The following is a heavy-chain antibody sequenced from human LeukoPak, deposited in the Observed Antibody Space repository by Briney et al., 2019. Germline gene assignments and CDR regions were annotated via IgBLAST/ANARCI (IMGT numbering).Heavy chain of an antibody. J-gene: IGHJ4*02. CDR2: INSDGSST. D-gene: IGHD6-19*01. V-gene: IGHV3-74*01. CDR3: ARGGGWSIPFDY. Sequence: GGSLRLSCAASGFTFSSYWMHWVRQAPGKGLVWVSRINSDGSSTSYADSVKGRFTISRDNAKNTLYLQMNSLRAEDTAVYYCARGGGWSIPFDYWGQGTLVTVSS. CDR1: GFTFSSYW.